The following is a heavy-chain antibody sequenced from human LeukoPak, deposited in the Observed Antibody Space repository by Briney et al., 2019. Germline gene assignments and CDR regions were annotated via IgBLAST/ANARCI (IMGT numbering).Heavy chain of an antibody. Sequence: GGSLRLSCAASGFHFSNYVMHWVRQAPGKGLEWVASIRYDGSNQNYGDSVKGRFSISRDNSRNTLYLQMNSLTVADTAVYYCACITIFGVVDPFDYWGRGTLVTVSS. D-gene: IGHD3-3*01. V-gene: IGHV3-30*02. CDR1: GFHFSNYV. CDR2: IRYDGSNQ. J-gene: IGHJ4*02. CDR3: ACITIFGVVDPFDY.